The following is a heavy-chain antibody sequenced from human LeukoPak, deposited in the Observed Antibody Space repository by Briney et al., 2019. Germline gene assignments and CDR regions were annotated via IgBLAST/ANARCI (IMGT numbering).Heavy chain of an antibody. CDR1: GFTFSSYA. V-gene: IGHV3-23*01. D-gene: IGHD4-23*01. J-gene: IGHJ4*02. Sequence: GGSLRLSCAASGFTFSSYAMSWVRQAPGKGLEWVSAISGSGGSTYYADSVKGRFTIYRDNSKSTLYLQMNSLRAEDTAVYYCAKDGRSVVTAWSDYWGQGTLVTVSA. CDR2: ISGSGGST. CDR3: AKDGRSVVTAWSDY.